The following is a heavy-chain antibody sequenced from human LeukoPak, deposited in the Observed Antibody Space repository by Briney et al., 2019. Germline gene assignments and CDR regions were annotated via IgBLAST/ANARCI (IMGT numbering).Heavy chain of an antibody. D-gene: IGHD2-2*02. J-gene: IGHJ1*01. CDR1: GFTFSSYG. CDR3: ARDLFPYYCSSTNCYTGEYFQH. CDR2: IRFDGSHK. V-gene: IGHV3-30*02. Sequence: GGSLRLSCAASGFTFSSYGMHWVRQAPGEGLEWVAFIRFDGSHKFYADSVKGRFTISRDNSKNTLNLQMSSLKPEDTGVYYCARDLFPYYCSSTNCYTGEYFQHWGQGTLVTVSS.